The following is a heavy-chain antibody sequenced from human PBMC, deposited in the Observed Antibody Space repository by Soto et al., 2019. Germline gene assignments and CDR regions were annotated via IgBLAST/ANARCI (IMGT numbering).Heavy chain of an antibody. J-gene: IGHJ3*02. CDR1: GGSFSGCY. CDR3: AKTGDIVVESGAFDI. CDR2: INHSGST. V-gene: IGHV4-34*01. D-gene: IGHD2-2*01. Sequence: PSETLSLTCAVYGGSFSGCYWSWIRQPPGKGLEWIGEINHSGSTNYNPSLKSRVTISVDTSKNQFSLKLSSVTAADTAVYYCAKTGDIVVESGAFDIWGQGTMVTVSS.